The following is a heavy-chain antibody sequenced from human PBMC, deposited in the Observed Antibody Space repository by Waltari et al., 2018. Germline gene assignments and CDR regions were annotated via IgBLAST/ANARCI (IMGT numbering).Heavy chain of an antibody. D-gene: IGHD2-2*01. V-gene: IGHV4-59*01. CDR2: IYYSGST. CDR1: GGSISSYY. J-gene: IGHJ4*02. CDR3: GASSTSFPDNDY. Sequence: QVQLQESGPGLVKPSETLSLTCTVSGGSISSYYWSWIRQPPGKGLEWIGYIYYSGSTNYNPSLKSRVTISVDTSKNQFSLKLSSVTAADTAVYYCGASSTSFPDNDYWGQGTLVTVSS.